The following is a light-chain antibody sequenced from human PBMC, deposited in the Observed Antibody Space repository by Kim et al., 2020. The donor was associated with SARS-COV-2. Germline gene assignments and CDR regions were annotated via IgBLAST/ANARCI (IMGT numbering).Light chain of an antibody. CDR2: DAS. V-gene: IGKV3-11*01. Sequence: SLSPGERVTLSCRASQSVSIYLAWYQQKPGQAPRLLIHDASKRATDIPARFSGSGSGTDFTLTISSLEPEDSAVYYCQQRANWPVTFAGGTKLEI. CDR1: QSVSIY. J-gene: IGKJ4*01. CDR3: QQRANWPVT.